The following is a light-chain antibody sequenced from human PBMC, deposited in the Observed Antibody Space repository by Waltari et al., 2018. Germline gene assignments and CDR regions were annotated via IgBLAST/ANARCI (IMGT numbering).Light chain of an antibody. J-gene: IGLJ3*02. CDR3: ALYMGSGIWV. V-gene: IGLV8-61*01. CDR1: SGSLPLPSH. Sequence: QTAVTQQPSLSVSPGGTVTLTCDLSSGSLPLPSHATWYQQTPGQAPRTLVYKANARSSGVPDRFSGSILGNTAALTITGAQADDESDYYCALYMGSGIWVFGGGTRLTVL. CDR2: KAN.